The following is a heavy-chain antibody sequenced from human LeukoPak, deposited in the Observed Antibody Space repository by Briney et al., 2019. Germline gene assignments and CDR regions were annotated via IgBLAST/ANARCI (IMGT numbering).Heavy chain of an antibody. Sequence: SETLSLTCAVSGGSISSSNWWSWVRQPPGKGLEWIGEIYHSGSTNYNPSLKSRVTISVDKSKNQFSLKLSSVTAADTAVYYCAGAAGITMVRGVSGGGNCWYFDLWGRGTLVTVSS. CDR2: IYHSGST. CDR1: GGSISSSNW. J-gene: IGHJ2*01. D-gene: IGHD3-10*01. V-gene: IGHV4-4*02. CDR3: AGAAGITMVRGVSGGGNCWYFDL.